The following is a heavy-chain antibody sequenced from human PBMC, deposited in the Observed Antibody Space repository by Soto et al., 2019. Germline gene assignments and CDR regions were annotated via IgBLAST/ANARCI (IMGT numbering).Heavy chain of an antibody. J-gene: IGHJ4*02. CDR1: GFTFSSYA. CDR3: AKDLGYSSSAGDY. V-gene: IGHV3-23*01. D-gene: IGHD6-13*01. CDR2: ISGSGGST. Sequence: EVQLLESGGGLVQPGGSLRLSCAASGFTFSSYAMSWVRQAPGKGLEWVAAISGSGGSTYYADSVTGRFTISRNNSKNTLYLQMNRLRAEDTAVYHCAKDLGYSSSAGDYWGQGTLVTVSS.